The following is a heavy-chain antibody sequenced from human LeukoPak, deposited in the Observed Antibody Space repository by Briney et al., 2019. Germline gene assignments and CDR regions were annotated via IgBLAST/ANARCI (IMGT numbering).Heavy chain of an antibody. CDR2: ISGSGGST. V-gene: IGHV3-23*01. D-gene: IGHD6-13*01. CDR1: RFTFSSYA. Sequence: DPGGSLRLSCAASRFTFSSYAMSWVRQAPGKGLEWVSAISGSGGSTYYADSVKGRFTISRDNSKNTLYLQMNSLRAEDTAVYYCAKDIGLYSTLWYFDLWGRGTLVTVSS. CDR3: AKDIGLYSTLWYFDL. J-gene: IGHJ2*01.